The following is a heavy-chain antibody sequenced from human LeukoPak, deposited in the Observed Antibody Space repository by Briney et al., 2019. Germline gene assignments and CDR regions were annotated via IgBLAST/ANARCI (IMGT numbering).Heavy chain of an antibody. CDR3: AKDGYCSGGSCSFDAFEI. J-gene: IGHJ3*02. V-gene: IGHV3-23*01. Sequence: PGGSLRLSCAASGFTFSSYAMSWVRQAPGKGLEWVSAISGSGGSTYFADSVKGRFTISRDNSKNTLSLQMNSLRAEDTAVYYCAKDGYCSGGSCSFDAFEIWGQGTMVTVSS. CDR1: GFTFSSYA. D-gene: IGHD2-15*01. CDR2: ISGSGGST.